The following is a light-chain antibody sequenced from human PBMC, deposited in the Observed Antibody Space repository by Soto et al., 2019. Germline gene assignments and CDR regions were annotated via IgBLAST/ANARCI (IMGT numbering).Light chain of an antibody. V-gene: IGKV3-20*01. CDR1: QSVSSNY. CDR3: QQYGSSPTWT. CDR2: GAS. Sequence: EVVLTQSPCTLALSRGERATLSCRASQSVSSNYLAWYQQKPGQAPRLLIYGASTRATGIPDRFSGSGSGADFTLTISRLEHEDSAAYYCQQYGSSPTWTFGQGTKVDIK. J-gene: IGKJ1*01.